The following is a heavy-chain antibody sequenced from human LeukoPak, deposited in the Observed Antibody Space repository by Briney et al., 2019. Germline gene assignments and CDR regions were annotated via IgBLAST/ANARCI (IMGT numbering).Heavy chain of an antibody. CDR1: GYTFTSFY. Sequence: ASVTVSCKASGYTFTSFYIHWVRQAPGQGLEWMGIINPSGGSTSYAQEFQGRVTMTRDTSTSTVYMELSSLRSEDTAVYYCARDLAGNSDYWGQGTLVTVSS. CDR3: ARDLAGNSDY. V-gene: IGHV1-46*01. CDR2: INPSGGST. J-gene: IGHJ4*02.